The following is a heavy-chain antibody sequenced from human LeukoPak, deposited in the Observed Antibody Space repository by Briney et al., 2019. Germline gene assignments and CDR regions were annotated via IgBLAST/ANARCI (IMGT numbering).Heavy chain of an antibody. CDR2: IHNDGTQG. Sequence: GRSLTLSXAASGFTFSRLGMQWVRQAPGKGLEWVAVIHNDGTQGQYADSVKGRFTISKDNSQNTLYLQMNNLRDGDTAVYYCAKEGDEFRGYLDVWGKGTTVTVSS. CDR3: AKEGDEFRGYLDV. J-gene: IGHJ6*03. CDR1: GFTFSRLG. V-gene: IGHV3-33*06. D-gene: IGHD3-16*01.